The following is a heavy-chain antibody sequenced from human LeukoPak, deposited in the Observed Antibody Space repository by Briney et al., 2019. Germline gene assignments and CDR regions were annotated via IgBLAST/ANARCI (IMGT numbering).Heavy chain of an antibody. J-gene: IGHJ4*02. Sequence: PSETLSLTCTVSGDSISPISSSTYYWGWICQAPGKGLEWIGSLYYEENAHYNPSLKSRATLSVDTSNNQFSLKLTSVTAADAAVYFCARQLPTAAADTRGYFDYWGQGAVVTVSS. D-gene: IGHD6-25*01. CDR1: GDSISPISSSTYY. CDR2: LYYEENA. V-gene: IGHV4-39*01. CDR3: ARQLPTAAADTRGYFDY.